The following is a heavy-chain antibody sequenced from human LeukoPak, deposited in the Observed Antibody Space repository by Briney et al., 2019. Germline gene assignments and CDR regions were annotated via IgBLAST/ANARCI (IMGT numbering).Heavy chain of an antibody. V-gene: IGHV3-23*01. CDR3: ANNYYDSSGYTWYFDL. Sequence: GGSLRLSCAASGFSFSSSAMSWVRQAPGKGLEWVSAISGSGGNTYYADSVKGRFTISRDTSKNTLYLQINSLRAEDTAVYYCANNYYDSSGYTWYFDLWGRGTLVTVSS. D-gene: IGHD3-22*01. CDR1: GFSFSSSA. J-gene: IGHJ2*01. CDR2: ISGSGGNT.